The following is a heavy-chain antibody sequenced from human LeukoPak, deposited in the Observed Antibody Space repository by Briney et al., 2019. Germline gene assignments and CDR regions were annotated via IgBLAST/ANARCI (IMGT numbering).Heavy chain of an antibody. CDR3: ARVVASTSIDS. CDR1: GGSISNYY. Sequence: SETLSLTCTVSGGSISNYYWSWIRQPAGKGLEWIGRIYSSGNTNYNPSLKSRVTISIDTSRNQVSLKVTSVTAADTALYYCARVVASTSIDSWGQGILVTVSS. D-gene: IGHD2-15*01. J-gene: IGHJ4*02. CDR2: IYSSGNT. V-gene: IGHV4-4*07.